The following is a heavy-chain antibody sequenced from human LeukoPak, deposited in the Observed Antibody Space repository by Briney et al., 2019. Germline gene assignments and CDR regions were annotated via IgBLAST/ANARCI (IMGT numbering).Heavy chain of an antibody. CDR2: ISYDGSNK. D-gene: IGHD3-10*01. V-gene: IGHV3-30*04. J-gene: IGHJ4*02. CDR1: GFTFSSYA. CDR3: ARAFLLWFGELYYFDY. Sequence: GGSLRLSCAASGFTFSSYAMHWVRQAPGKGLEWVAVISYDGSNKYYADSVKGRFTISRENSKNTLYLQMNSLRPEDTAVYYCARAFLLWFGELYYFDYWGQGTLVTVSS.